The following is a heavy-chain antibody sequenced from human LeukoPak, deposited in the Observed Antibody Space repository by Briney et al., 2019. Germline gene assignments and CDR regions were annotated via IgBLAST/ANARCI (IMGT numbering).Heavy chain of an antibody. V-gene: IGHV3-30*02. Sequence: GGSLRLSCAASGFTFSSHGMHWVRQTPAKGLEWVAFIRYDGSNKYYADSVKGRFIISRDNSKNTLFLQMNSLRAEDTAVYYCARGSHEDYWGQGTLVTVSS. CDR1: GFTFSSHG. CDR2: IRYDGSNK. J-gene: IGHJ4*02. CDR3: ARGSHEDY.